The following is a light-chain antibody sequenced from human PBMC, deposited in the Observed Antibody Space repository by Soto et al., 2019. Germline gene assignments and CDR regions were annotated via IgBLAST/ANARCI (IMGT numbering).Light chain of an antibody. Sequence: EIVLTQSPATLSLSPGERATLSCRASQSVTTYLAWYQQKPGQAPRLLIYDASNRATGIPARFSGSGSGTDFTHTISSLEPEDFAVYDCQQRSDWPPLFTFGPGTKVDIK. V-gene: IGKV3-11*01. CDR2: DAS. CDR1: QSVTTY. J-gene: IGKJ3*01. CDR3: QQRSDWPPLFT.